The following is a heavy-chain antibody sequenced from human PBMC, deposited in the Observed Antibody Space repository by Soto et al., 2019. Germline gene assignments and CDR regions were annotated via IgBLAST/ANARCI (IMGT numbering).Heavy chain of an antibody. CDR2: IIPIFGTA. D-gene: IGHD3-10*01. J-gene: IGHJ4*02. CDR1: GGTFSSYA. V-gene: IGHV1-69*01. Sequence: QVQLVQSGAEVKKPGSSVKVSCKASGGTFSSYAISWVRQAPGQGLEWMGGIIPIFGTANYAQKFQGRVTITADESTSTAYMELSSLRSEDXXXXYCARVGFYGSGSEEDYWGQGTLXTV. CDR3: ARVGFYGSGSEEDY.